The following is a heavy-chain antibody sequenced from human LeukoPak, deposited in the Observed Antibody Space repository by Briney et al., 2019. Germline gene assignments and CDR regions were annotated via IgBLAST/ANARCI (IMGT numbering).Heavy chain of an antibody. CDR2: INAGNGNT. D-gene: IGHD3-9*01. Sequence: ASVKVSCKASGYTFTGYYMHWVRQAPGQRLEWMGWINAGNGNTKYSQKFQGRVTITRDTSASTAYMELSSLRSEDTAVYYCARWAFDWLYPIDYWGQGTLVTVSS. V-gene: IGHV1-3*01. J-gene: IGHJ4*02. CDR3: ARWAFDWLYPIDY. CDR1: GYTFTGYY.